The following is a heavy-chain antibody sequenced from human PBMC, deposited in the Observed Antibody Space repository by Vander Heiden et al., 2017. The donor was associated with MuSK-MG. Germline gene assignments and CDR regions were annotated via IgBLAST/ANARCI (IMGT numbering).Heavy chain of an antibody. CDR1: GFTFSSYG. J-gene: IGHJ4*02. V-gene: IGHV3-23*01. CDR3: ARDTSSWYY. D-gene: IGHD6-13*01. CDR2: ISGSGGNT. Sequence: EVQLLESGGGLVQPGGSLRLSCAASGFTFSSYGVNWCRQAPGKGLEWVSGISGSGGNTYYAEFVKGRFTISRDNSKNTLYLQMNSLRAEDTAVYYCARDTSSWYYWGPGTLVTVSS.